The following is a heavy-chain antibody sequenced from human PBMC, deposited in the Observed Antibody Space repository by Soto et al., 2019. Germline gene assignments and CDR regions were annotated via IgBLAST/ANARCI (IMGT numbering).Heavy chain of an antibody. Sequence: QVQLVQSGAEVKKPGASVKVSCKVSGYTLTELSMHWVRQAPGKGREWMGGFDPEDGETIYAQKFQGRVTMTEDTYIDTAYMELSSLRSEDTAVYYCATVYPELAISAFDIWGQGTMVTVSS. CDR2: FDPEDGET. D-gene: IGHD1-1*01. CDR1: GYTLTELS. V-gene: IGHV1-24*01. CDR3: ATVYPELAISAFDI. J-gene: IGHJ3*02.